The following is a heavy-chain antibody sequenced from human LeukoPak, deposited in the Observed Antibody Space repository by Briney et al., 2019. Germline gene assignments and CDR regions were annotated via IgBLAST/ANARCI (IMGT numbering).Heavy chain of an antibody. V-gene: IGHV3-21*01. CDR2: ISSTGAYI. CDR3: ARDNPTWGY. CDR1: GFIFSSDS. J-gene: IGHJ4*02. D-gene: IGHD3-16*01. Sequence: GGSLRLSCATSGFIFSSDSMIWVRRAPGKGLEWVSSISSTGAYIYYADSLKGRFTISRDNAKNSLYLQMNSLRADDTAVYYCARDNPTWGYWGQGTLGTVSS.